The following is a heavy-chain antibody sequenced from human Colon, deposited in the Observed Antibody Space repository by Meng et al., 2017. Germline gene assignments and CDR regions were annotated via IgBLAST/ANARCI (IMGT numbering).Heavy chain of an antibody. D-gene: IGHD1-14*01. CDR2: IRNKDYGYTT. CDR3: VRMTPEVVLTGIDY. Sequence: GGSLRPSCAASGFTFSDYYMDWVRQAPGKGLEWVARIRNKDYGYTTDDAASVRGRFTISRDDSKNSLYLQMNSLKTDDPAVYYCVRMTPEVVLTGIDYWGQGTLVTVSS. CDR1: GFTFSDYY. V-gene: IGHV3-72*01. J-gene: IGHJ4*02.